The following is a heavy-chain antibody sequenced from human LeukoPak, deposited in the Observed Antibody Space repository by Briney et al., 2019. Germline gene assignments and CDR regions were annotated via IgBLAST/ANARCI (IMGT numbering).Heavy chain of an antibody. D-gene: IGHD6-13*01. CDR2: IYYSGST. V-gene: IGHV4-39*01. CDR3: ARWGVAAASIDY. J-gene: IGHJ4*02. CDR1: GGSISSSSYY. Sequence: SETLSLTCTVSGGSISSSSYYWGWIRQPPGKGLEWIGSIYYSGSTYYNPSLKSRVTISVDTSKNQFSLKLSSVTAADTAVYYCARWGVAAASIDYWGQGTLVTVSS.